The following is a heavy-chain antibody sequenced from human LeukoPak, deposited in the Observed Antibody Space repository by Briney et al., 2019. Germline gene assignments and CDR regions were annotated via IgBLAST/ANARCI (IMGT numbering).Heavy chain of an antibody. CDR1: GFTFSSYW. J-gene: IGHJ3*02. D-gene: IGHD3-22*01. V-gene: IGHV3-7*01. CDR2: IKQDGSEK. CDR3: ARVSSGYSFGDAFDI. Sequence: GGSLRLSCAASGFTFSSYWMSWVRQAPGKGLGWVANIKQDGSEKYYVDSVKGRFTISRDNAKNSLYLQMNSLRAEDTAVYYCARVSSGYSFGDAFDIWGQGTMVTISS.